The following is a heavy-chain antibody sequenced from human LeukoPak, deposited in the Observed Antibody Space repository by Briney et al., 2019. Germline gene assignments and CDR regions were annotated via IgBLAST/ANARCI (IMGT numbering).Heavy chain of an antibody. CDR2: IYYSGST. CDR1: GGSLISDNFY. Sequence: SETLSLTCAVSGGSLISDNFYWGWIRQPPGKGLEWIGSIYYSGSTYYNPSLNSRVTISVDTSKNRFSLKLSSVTAADTAVYSCARICETYYWYLDYWGQGTLVTVSS. CDR3: ARICETYYWYLDY. J-gene: IGHJ4*02. V-gene: IGHV4-39*01. D-gene: IGHD1-26*01.